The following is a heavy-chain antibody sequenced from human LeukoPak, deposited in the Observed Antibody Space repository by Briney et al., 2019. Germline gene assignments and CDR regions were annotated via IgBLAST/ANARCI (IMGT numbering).Heavy chain of an antibody. CDR1: GGSISSYY. J-gene: IGHJ3*02. CDR3: ARDARYYDSSGYYAFDI. D-gene: IGHD3-22*01. Sequence: SETLSLTCTVSGGSISSYYWGWIQQPPGKGLEWIGYIYYSGNTKYNPSLKSRVTISLDTSKNQFSLKLSSVTAADTAVYYCARDARYYDSSGYYAFDIWGQGTMDTVSS. CDR2: IYYSGNT. V-gene: IGHV4-59*01.